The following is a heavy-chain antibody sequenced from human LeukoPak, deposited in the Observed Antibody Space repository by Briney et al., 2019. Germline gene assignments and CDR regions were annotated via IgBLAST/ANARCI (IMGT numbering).Heavy chain of an antibody. D-gene: IGHD3-16*01. CDR1: EATFTNSW. CDR3: ARQGLGGLAGCDY. J-gene: IGHJ4*02. V-gene: IGHV5-51*01. Sequence: GESLKISCTGSEATFTNSWIGWVRQNPGKGLEWMAIIYPGDSETKYSPSFQGQVTISADRSINTAYLQWSRLKASDTVMYYCARQGLGGLAGCDYWGQGTLVTVSS. CDR2: IYPGDSET.